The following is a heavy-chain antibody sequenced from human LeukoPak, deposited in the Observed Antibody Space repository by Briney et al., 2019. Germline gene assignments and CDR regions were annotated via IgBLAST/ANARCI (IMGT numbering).Heavy chain of an antibody. CDR2: IYYSGST. Sequence: SETLSLTCTVSGGSISSGSYYWGWIRQPPGKGLEWIGSIYYSGSTYYNPSLKSRVTISVDTSKNQFSLKLSSVTAADTAVYYCARQIMRLPDYWGQGTLVTVSS. CDR1: GGSISSGSYY. V-gene: IGHV4-39*07. CDR3: ARQIMRLPDY. J-gene: IGHJ4*02.